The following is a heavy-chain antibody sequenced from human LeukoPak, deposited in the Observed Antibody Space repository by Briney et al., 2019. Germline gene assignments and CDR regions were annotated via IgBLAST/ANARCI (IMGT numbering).Heavy chain of an antibody. CDR2: IIPIFGTA. V-gene: IGHV1-69*06. CDR1: GGTFSSYA. CDR3: ATKLSCSGGSCYGGDDWFDP. J-gene: IGHJ5*02. Sequence: ASVKVSCKASGGTFSSYAISWVRQAPGQGLEWMGGIIPIFGTANYAQKFQGRVTMTEDTSTDTAYMELSSLRSEDTAVYYCATKLSCSGGSCYGGDDWFDPWGQGTLVTVSS. D-gene: IGHD2-15*01.